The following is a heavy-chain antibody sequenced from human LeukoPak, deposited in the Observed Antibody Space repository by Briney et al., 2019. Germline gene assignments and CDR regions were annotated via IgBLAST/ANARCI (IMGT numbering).Heavy chain of an antibody. CDR3: ARGNLERMVRGVIIPWYMDV. V-gene: IGHV3-48*01. Sequence: PGGSLRLSCAASGFTFSPYSTNWVRQAPGKGLEWVSYISSSSSTIYYADSVKGRFTISRDNAKNSLYLQMNSLRAEDTAVYYCARGNLERMVRGVIIPWYMDVWGKGTTVTISS. J-gene: IGHJ6*03. D-gene: IGHD3-10*01. CDR1: GFTFSPYS. CDR2: ISSSSSTI.